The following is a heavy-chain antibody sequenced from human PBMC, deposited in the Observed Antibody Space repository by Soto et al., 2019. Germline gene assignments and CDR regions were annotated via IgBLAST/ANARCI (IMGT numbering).Heavy chain of an antibody. V-gene: IGHV3-9*01. CDR3: AKDIGYCSSTRCDYGMDV. Sequence: EVQLVESGGGLVQPGRSLRLSCAASGFTFDDYVVHWVRQVPGKGLEWVSGIDWNSGAIGYADSVKGRVIISRDSAKNSLFLKMNSLRAEDTALYYCAKDIGYCSSTRCDYGMDVWGQGTTVTVSS. J-gene: IGHJ6*02. D-gene: IGHD2-2*03. CDR2: IDWNSGAI. CDR1: GFTFDDYV.